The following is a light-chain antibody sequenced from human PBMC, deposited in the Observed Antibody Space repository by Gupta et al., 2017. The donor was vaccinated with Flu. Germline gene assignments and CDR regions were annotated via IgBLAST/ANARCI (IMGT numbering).Light chain of an antibody. CDR1: QDISNY. Sequence: DIQMPQSPSSLSASVGDRVTITCQASQDISNYLNWYQQKPGKAPKLLIYDASNLETGVPSRFSGSGSGTDFTFTISSLQPEDIATYYCQQYDNLPGTFGGGTKVEIK. CDR2: DAS. J-gene: IGKJ4*01. V-gene: IGKV1-33*01. CDR3: QQYDNLPGT.